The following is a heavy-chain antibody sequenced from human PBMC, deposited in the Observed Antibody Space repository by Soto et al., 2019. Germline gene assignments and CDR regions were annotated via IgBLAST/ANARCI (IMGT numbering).Heavy chain of an antibody. CDR2: INPNSGGT. J-gene: IGHJ5*02. CDR3: ERGELVVVVPVVMSNWFAP. CDR1: GYTFTGYY. Sequence: QVQLVQSGAEVKKPGASVKVSCKASGYTFTGYYMHWVRQAPGQGLEWMGWINPNSGGTNYAQKFQGWVTMTRATSVSTAYMELGRLRSDDTAVYYCERGELVVVVPVVMSNWFAPWGQGTLVTVFS. V-gene: IGHV1-2*04. D-gene: IGHD2-2*01.